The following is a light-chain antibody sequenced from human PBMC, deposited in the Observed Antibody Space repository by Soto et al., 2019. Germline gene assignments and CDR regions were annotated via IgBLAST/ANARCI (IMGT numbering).Light chain of an antibody. Sequence: QSVLTQPASVSGSPGQSITISCTGTSSDVGGYNYVSWYQQHPGKAPKLMIYDVSNRPSGVSNRFSGSKSGNTASLTISGLQAEDEVDYYCSSYTSSSTFGVFGGGTKLTVL. J-gene: IGLJ3*02. V-gene: IGLV2-14*01. CDR1: SSDVGGYNY. CDR3: SSYTSSSTFGV. CDR2: DVS.